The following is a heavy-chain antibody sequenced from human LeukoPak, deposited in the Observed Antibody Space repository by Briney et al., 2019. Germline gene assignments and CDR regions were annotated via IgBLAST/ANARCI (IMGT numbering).Heavy chain of an antibody. D-gene: IGHD1-26*01. J-gene: IGHJ4*02. CDR3: IRGTVGAPGNDY. Sequence: GGSLRLSCAASGCTFSSYWMHWGRQAPGKGLVWVSRIDTDGSFTSYADSVRGRFTISRDNAKNTLYLQMSSLRAEDTAVYYCIRGTVGAPGNDYWGQGTLVTVSS. CDR2: IDTDGSFT. V-gene: IGHV3-74*01. CDR1: GCTFSSYW.